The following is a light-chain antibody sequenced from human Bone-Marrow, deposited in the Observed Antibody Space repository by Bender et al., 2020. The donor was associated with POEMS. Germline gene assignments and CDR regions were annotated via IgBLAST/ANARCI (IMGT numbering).Light chain of an antibody. CDR3: CSYAGADSLI. CDR2: DVS. CDR1: SSDVGSYNL. J-gene: IGLJ2*01. Sequence: QSALTQPASVSGSPGQSITISCTGTSSDVGSYNLVSWYQQHPGKAPKLMIFDVSERPSGVPDRFTGSKSGNTASLTISGLQAEDEADYYCCSYAGADSLIFGGGTKVTVL. V-gene: IGLV2-23*02.